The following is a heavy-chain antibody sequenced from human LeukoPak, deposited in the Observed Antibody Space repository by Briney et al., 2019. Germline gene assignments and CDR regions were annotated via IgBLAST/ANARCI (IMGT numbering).Heavy chain of an antibody. CDR3: ARDPVPYYGSGSYYNVDDY. D-gene: IGHD3-10*01. CDR2: INPSGGST. J-gene: IGHJ4*02. Sequence: ASVKVSCKASGYTFTNYYMHWVRQAPGQGLEWMGIINPSGGSTSYAQKFQGRVTMTRDMSTSTVYMELSSLRSEDTAVYYCARDPVPYYGSGSYYNVDDYWGQGTLVTVSS. CDR1: GYTFTNYY. V-gene: IGHV1-46*01.